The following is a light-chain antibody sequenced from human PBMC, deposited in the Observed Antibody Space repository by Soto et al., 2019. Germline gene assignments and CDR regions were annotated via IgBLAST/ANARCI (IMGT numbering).Light chain of an antibody. V-gene: IGKV1-33*01. CDR2: GAS. J-gene: IGKJ4*01. CDR1: QSIGTY. CDR3: QQYDNLPLT. Sequence: DIQMTQSPSSLPASVGDRISITCRASQSIGTYLSWYQQKPGKAPKLLIYGASNLQSGVPSRFSGSGSGTDFTFTISSLQPEDIATYYCQQYDNLPLTFGGGTKVDI.